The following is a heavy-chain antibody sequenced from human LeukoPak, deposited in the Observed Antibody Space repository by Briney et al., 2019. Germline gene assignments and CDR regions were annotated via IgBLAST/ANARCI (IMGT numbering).Heavy chain of an antibody. Sequence: SETLSLTCAVYGGSFSGYYWSWIRQPPGKGLEWIGEINHSGSTNYNPSLKSRVTISVDTSKNQFSLKLSSVTAADTAVYYCARGLPCGSYFLLRWRYHWFDPWGQGTLVTVSS. D-gene: IGHD1-26*01. CDR1: GGSFSGYY. J-gene: IGHJ5*02. CDR2: INHSGST. CDR3: ARGLPCGSYFLLRWRYHWFDP. V-gene: IGHV4-34*01.